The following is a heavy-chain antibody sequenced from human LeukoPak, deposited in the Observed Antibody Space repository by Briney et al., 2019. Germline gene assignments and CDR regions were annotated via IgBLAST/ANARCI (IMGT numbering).Heavy chain of an antibody. CDR3: ASSDSIAVAGSFDY. J-gene: IGHJ4*02. CDR2: IYYSGST. CDR1: GGSISSYY. Sequence: SETLSLTCTVSGGSISSYYWSWIRQPPGKGLEWIGYIYYSGSTNYNPSLKSRVTISVDTSKNQFSLKLSSVTAADTAVHYCASSDSIAVAGSFDYWGQGTLVTVSS. V-gene: IGHV4-59*08. D-gene: IGHD6-19*01.